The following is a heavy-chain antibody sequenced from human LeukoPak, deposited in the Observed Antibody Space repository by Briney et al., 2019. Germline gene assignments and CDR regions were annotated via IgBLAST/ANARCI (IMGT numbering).Heavy chain of an antibody. CDR3: ARGMESYATAYMDV. CDR2: IWYDGSNK. J-gene: IGHJ6*02. D-gene: IGHD1-26*01. CDR1: GFTFSSYG. Sequence: GRSLRLSCAASGFTFSSYGMHWVRQAPGKGLEWVAVIWYDGSNKYYADSVKGRFTISRDNSKNTLYLQMNSLRAEDTAVYYCARGMESYATAYMDVWGQGTTVTVSS. V-gene: IGHV3-33*01.